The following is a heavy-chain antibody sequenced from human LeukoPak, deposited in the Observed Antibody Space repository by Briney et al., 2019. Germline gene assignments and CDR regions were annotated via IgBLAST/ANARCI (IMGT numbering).Heavy chain of an antibody. V-gene: IGHV3-21*01. CDR3: ARGGYSGYPFDY. CDR2: ISSSSSYI. J-gene: IGHJ4*02. CDR1: GFXFSNYS. D-gene: IGHD5-12*01. Sequence: GGSLRLSCAASGFXFSNYSMNWVRQAPGKGLEWVSSISSSSSYIYYADSVKGRFTISRDNAKNSLYLQMNSLRAEDTAVYYCARGGYSGYPFDYWGQGTLVTVSS.